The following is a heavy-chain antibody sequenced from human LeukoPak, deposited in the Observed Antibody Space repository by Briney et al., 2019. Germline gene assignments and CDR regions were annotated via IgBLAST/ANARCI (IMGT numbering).Heavy chain of an antibody. CDR2: ISGSGGST. Sequence: GGSLRLSCAASGFTFSSYAMSWVRQAPGKGLEWVSAISGSGGSTYYADSVKGRFTISRDNSKNTLYLQMNSLRAEDTAVYYCAKDEDIVVVPAALDPWGQGTLVTVSS. D-gene: IGHD2-2*01. CDR3: AKDEDIVVVPAALDP. V-gene: IGHV3-23*01. J-gene: IGHJ5*02. CDR1: GFTFSSYA.